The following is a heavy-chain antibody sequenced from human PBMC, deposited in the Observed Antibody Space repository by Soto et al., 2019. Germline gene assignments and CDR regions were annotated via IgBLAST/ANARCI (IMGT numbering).Heavy chain of an antibody. CDR2: IIPIFGTA. CDR1: GGTFSSYA. CDR3: ARGGPYGNYKPIPGYYGMDV. J-gene: IGHJ6*02. V-gene: IGHV1-69*13. Sequence: GASVKVSCEASGGTFSSYAISWVRQAPGQGLEWMGGIIPIFGTANYAQKFQGRVTITADESTSTAYMELSSLRSEDTAVYYCARGGPYGNYKPIPGYYGMDVWGQGTTVTVSS. D-gene: IGHD4-17*01.